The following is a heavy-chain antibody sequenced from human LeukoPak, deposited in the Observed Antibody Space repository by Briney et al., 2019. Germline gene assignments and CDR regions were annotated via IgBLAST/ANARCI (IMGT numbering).Heavy chain of an antibody. J-gene: IGHJ4*02. V-gene: IGHV1-24*01. CDR3: ATAVRYDSSATGDY. D-gene: IGHD3-22*01. CDR1: GYTLTELS. Sequence: ASVKVSCKVSGYTLTELSMHWVRQAPGKGLEWMGGFDPEDGETIYAQKFQGRVTMTEDTSTDTAYMELSSLRPEDTAVYYCATAVRYDSSATGDYWGQGTLVTVSS. CDR2: FDPEDGET.